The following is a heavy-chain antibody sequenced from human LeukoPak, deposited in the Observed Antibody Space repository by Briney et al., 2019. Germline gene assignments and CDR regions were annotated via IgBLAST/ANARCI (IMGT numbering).Heavy chain of an antibody. CDR2: INHSGST. J-gene: IGHJ3*02. D-gene: IGHD5-18*01. CDR1: GGSFSGYY. Sequence: KPSETLSLTCAVYGGSFSGYYWSWIRQPPGKGLEWIGEINHSGSTNYNPSLKSRVTISVDTSKNQFSLKLSPVTAADTAVYYCARRGYSYGRGAFDIWGQGTMVTVSS. V-gene: IGHV4-34*01. CDR3: ARRGYSYGRGAFDI.